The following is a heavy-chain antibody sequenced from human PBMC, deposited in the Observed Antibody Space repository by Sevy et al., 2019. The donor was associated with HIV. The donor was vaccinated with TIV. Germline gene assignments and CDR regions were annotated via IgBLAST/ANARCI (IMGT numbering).Heavy chain of an antibody. CDR1: GGSISSSSYY. V-gene: IGHV4-39*01. CDR2: ICYRGST. J-gene: IGHJ3*02. CDR3: ARGWVVVAAMGAFDI. D-gene: IGHD2-15*01. Sequence: SETLSLTCTVSGGSISSSSYYWGWIRQPPGKGLEWIGSICYRGSTYYNPSLKSRVTISVDTSKNQFSLKLSLVTAADTAVYYCARGWVVVAAMGAFDIWGQGTIVTVSS.